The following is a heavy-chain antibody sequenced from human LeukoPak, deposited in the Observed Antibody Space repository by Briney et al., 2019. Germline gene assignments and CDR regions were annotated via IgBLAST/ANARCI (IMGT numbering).Heavy chain of an antibody. CDR3: ARVGDSSGYYYFDY. Sequence: SETLSLTCTVSGGSFSSGDYYWSWIRQPPGKGLEWIGYIYYSGSTNYNPSLKSRVTISVDTSKNQFSLKLSSVTAADTAVYYCARVGDSSGYYYFDYWGQGTLVTVSS. D-gene: IGHD3-22*01. V-gene: IGHV4-61*08. CDR2: IYYSGST. CDR1: GGSFSSGDYY. J-gene: IGHJ4*02.